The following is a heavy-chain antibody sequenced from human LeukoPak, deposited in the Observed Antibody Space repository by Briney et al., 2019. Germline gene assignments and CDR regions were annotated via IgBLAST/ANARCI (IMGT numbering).Heavy chain of an antibody. V-gene: IGHV4-59*08. CDR2: IYYSGST. CDR1: GGSISSYY. J-gene: IGHJ4*02. CDR3: ARGLGIGESGDY. Sequence: SETLSLTCTVSGGSISSYYWSWIRQPPGKGLEWIGSIYYSGSTYYKSSLKSRVTISLDTSKNQFSLKLSSVTAADMAVYYCARGLGIGESGDYWGQGTLVTVSS. D-gene: IGHD3-10*01.